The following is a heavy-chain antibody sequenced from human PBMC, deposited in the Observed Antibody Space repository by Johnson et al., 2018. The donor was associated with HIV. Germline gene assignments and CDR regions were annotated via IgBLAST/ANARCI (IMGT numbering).Heavy chain of an antibody. V-gene: IGHV3-53*01. CDR3: ARDPSRSPGAFDI. CDR1: GFTVSSNY. Sequence: VQLVESGGGLIQPGGSLRLSCADSGFTVSSNYMSWVRQAPGKGLEWVSVIYSGGTTNYADSVKGRFTISRDNSKNTLYLQMNSLRADDTAVYYCARDPSRSPGAFDIWGQGTMVTVSS. CDR2: IYSGGTT. J-gene: IGHJ3*02.